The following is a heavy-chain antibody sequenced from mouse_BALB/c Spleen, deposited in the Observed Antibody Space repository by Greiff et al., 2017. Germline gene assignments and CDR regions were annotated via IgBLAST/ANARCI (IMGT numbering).Heavy chain of an antibody. CDR1: GFSLTSYG. J-gene: IGHJ3*01. V-gene: IGHV2-2*02. Sequence: VQLQESGPGLVQPSQSLSITCTVSGFSLTSYGVHWVRQSPGKGLEWLGVIWSGGSTDYNAAFISRLSISKDNSKSQVFFKMNSLQANDTAIYYCARIYDGSLTWLAYWGQGTLVTVSA. D-gene: IGHD2-3*01. CDR2: IWSGGST. CDR3: ARIYDGSLTWLAY.